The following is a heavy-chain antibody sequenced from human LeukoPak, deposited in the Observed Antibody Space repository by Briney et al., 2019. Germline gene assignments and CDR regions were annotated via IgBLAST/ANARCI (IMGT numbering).Heavy chain of an antibody. V-gene: IGHV3-11*01. Sequence: GGSLGLSCAASGFTFSDYYMSWIRQAPGKGLEWVSYISSGGDTTYYADSVTGRFTISRDNAKNSLYLQMNSLRAEDTAIYYCATYDYGADYFDYWGQGTLVTVST. J-gene: IGHJ4*02. CDR3: ATYDYGADYFDY. CDR1: GFTFSDYY. D-gene: IGHD4/OR15-4a*01. CDR2: ISSGGDTT.